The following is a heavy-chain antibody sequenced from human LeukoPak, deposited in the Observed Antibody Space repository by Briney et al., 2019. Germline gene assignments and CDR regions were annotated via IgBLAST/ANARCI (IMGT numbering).Heavy chain of an antibody. V-gene: IGHV4-59*12. D-gene: IGHD3-16*01. J-gene: IGHJ6*03. CDR3: ARYDGTRYYYYMDV. Sequence: SETLSLTCTVSGGSISSYYWSWIRQPPGKGLEWIGEIYHSGSTNYNPSLKSRVTISVDKSKNQFSLKLSSVTAADTAVYYCARYDGTRYYYYMDVWGKGTTVTVSS. CDR2: IYHSGST. CDR1: GGSISSYY.